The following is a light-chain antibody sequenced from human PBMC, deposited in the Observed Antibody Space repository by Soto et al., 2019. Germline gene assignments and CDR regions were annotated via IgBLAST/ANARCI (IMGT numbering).Light chain of an antibody. V-gene: IGLV2-14*01. CDR2: EVS. CDR1: SSDVGGYNY. Sequence: QSALTQPASVSGSPGQSITISCTGTSSDVGGYNYVSWYQHHPGKAPKLMIYEVSNRPSGVSNRFSGSKSGNTASLTISGLQAEDEADFYCSSYTSSSTRVFGGGTRSPS. J-gene: IGLJ3*02. CDR3: SSYTSSSTRV.